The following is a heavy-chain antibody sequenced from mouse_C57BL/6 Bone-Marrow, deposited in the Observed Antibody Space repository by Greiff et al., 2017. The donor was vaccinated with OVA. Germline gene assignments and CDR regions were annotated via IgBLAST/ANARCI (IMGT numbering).Heavy chain of an antibody. J-gene: IGHJ3*01. D-gene: IGHD2-4*01. Sequence: EVQGVESGGGLVKPGGSLKLSCAASGFTFSSYAMSWVRQTPEKRLEWVATISDGGSYTYYPDNVKGRFTISRDNAKNNLYLQMSHLKSEDTAMYYCARGRGLGDWFAYWGQGTLVTVSA. CDR2: ISDGGSYT. CDR1: GFTFSSYA. CDR3: ARGRGLGDWFAY. V-gene: IGHV5-4*01.